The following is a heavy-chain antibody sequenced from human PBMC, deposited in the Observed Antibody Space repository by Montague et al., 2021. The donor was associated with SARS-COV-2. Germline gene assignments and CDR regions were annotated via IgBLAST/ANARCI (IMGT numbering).Heavy chain of an antibody. D-gene: IGHD2-2*01. J-gene: IGHJ4*02. CDR3: AWFTTSGFDY. V-gene: IGHV4-59*01. Sequence: SETLSLTCTVSGDSISGFYWSWIRQSPGKGLEWIGYIYYTGSTNSWPHLNSRISMSVDTFRNEFSLKLSSVTAADTALYYCAWFTTSGFDYWGQGILVTVSS. CDR1: GDSISGFY. CDR2: IYYTGST.